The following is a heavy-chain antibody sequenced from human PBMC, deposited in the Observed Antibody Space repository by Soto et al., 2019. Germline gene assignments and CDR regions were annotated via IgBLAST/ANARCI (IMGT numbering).Heavy chain of an antibody. J-gene: IGHJ3*01. CDR1: GDSISRSVW. Sequence: QVQLQESGPGLVQPSETLSLTCAVSGDSISRSVWWTWVRQSPGKGLEWIGDAYHTGNTNYSPSPRARVTITVDKSQNLFSLFLNSVTAADTAIYYRATFCTGDCDSISYAFSVWGHGTMVTVSS. V-gene: IGHV4-4*02. CDR3: ATFCTGDCDSISYAFSV. CDR2: AYHTGNT. D-gene: IGHD2-21*02.